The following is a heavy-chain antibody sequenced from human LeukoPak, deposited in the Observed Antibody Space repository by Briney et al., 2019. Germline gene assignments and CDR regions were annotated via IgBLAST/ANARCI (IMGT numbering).Heavy chain of an antibody. CDR3: ARGFQRYTAMAYFDY. D-gene: IGHD5-18*01. V-gene: IGHV4-34*01. Sequence: PSETLSLTCAVYGGSFSGYYWSWIRQPPGKGLEWIGEINHSGSTNYNPSLKSRVTISVDTSKNQFSLKLSSVTAADTAVYYCARGFQRYTAMAYFDYWGQGTLVTVSS. J-gene: IGHJ4*02. CDR1: GGSFSGYY. CDR2: INHSGST.